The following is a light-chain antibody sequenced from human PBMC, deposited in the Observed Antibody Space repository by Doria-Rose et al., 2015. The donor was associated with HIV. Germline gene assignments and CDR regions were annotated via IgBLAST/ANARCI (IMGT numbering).Light chain of an antibody. CDR3: QQYYDTPS. Sequence: TQPPESLGMSLGERATLNCKSNQSLLYTSKNYLAWYQQKPGQPPKLLIYWASTRQSGVPARFSGSGSGTDFTLTISSLEAEDVAVYHCQQYYDTPSFGPGTTVDIK. CDR2: WAS. CDR1: QSLLYTSKNY. J-gene: IGKJ3*01. V-gene: IGKV4-1*01.